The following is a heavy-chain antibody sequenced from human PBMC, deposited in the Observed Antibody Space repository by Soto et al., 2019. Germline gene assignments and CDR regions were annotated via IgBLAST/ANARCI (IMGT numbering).Heavy chain of an antibody. CDR1: GGSFSGYY. CDR2: INHSGST. D-gene: IGHD2-2*01. J-gene: IGHJ6*02. V-gene: IGHV4-34*01. CDR3: ARLKALSPDIVVVPAAGYYYGMDV. Sequence: QVQLQQWGAGLLKPSETLSLTCAVYGGSFSGYYWSWIRQPPGKGLEWIGEINHSGSTNYNPSLKSRVTISVDTSKNQFSLKLSSVTAADTAVYYCARLKALSPDIVVVPAAGYYYGMDVWGQGTTVTVSS.